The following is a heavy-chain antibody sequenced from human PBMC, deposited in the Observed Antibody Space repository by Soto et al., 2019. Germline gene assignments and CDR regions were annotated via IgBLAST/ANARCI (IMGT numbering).Heavy chain of an antibody. Sequence: GGSLRLSCAASAFTFSNYAMSWVRQPPGKGLEWVSAIGIGGSTYYADSVKGRFTISRDNSKNTLYLQMNSLRVEDTAVYYCAKDPGYCSSTTCYDLFWGQGTLVTVSS. J-gene: IGHJ4*02. D-gene: IGHD2-2*01. CDR3: AKDPGYCSSTTCYDLF. CDR1: AFTFSNYA. CDR2: IGIGGST. V-gene: IGHV3-23*01.